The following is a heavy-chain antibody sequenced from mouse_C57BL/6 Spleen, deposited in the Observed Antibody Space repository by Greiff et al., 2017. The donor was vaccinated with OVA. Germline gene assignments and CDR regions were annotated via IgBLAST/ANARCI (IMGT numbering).Heavy chain of an antibody. CDR1: GYTFTGYW. V-gene: IGHV1-9*01. CDR3: ARSRSNYLYCFDY. CDR2: ILPGSGST. J-gene: IGHJ2*01. D-gene: IGHD2-5*01. Sequence: QVQLQQSGAELMKPGASVKLSCKATGYTFTGYWIEWVKQRPGHGLEWIGEILPGSGSTNYTEKFKGKATFTADTSSNTAYMQLSSLTTEDSAIYYFARSRSNYLYCFDYWGQGTTLTVSS.